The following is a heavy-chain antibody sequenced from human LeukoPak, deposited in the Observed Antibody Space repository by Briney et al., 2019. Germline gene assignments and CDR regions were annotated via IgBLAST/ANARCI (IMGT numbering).Heavy chain of an antibody. D-gene: IGHD3-3*01. CDR3: ASGYDFWSGLYYFDY. Sequence: SETLSLTCAVYGGSFSGYYWSWIRQPPGKGLEWIGYIYYSGSTNYNPSLKSRVTISVDTSKNQFSLKLSSVTAADTAVYYCASGYDFWSGLYYFDYWGQGTLVTVSS. CDR1: GGSFSGYY. CDR2: IYYSGST. V-gene: IGHV4-59*01. J-gene: IGHJ4*02.